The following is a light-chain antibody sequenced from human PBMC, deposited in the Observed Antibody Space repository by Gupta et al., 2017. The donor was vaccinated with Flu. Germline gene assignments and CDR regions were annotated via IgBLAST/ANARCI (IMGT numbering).Light chain of an antibody. V-gene: IGLV6-57*01. J-gene: IGLJ2*01. CDR3: QSYDNNNFV. CDR1: SGSIASNY. CDR2: EDN. Sequence: FMLTQPHSVSESPVKTVTISCTRSSGSIASNYVQWYQQRPGSSPIIVIYEDNKRPSGVPDRFSASIDSSSNSVTLIMSGVKAEDESDYYCQSYDNNNFVFGGGTKLTVL.